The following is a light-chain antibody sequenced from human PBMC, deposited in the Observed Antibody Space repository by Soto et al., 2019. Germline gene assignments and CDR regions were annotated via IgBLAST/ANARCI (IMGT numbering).Light chain of an antibody. CDR3: SSYAGSNIWV. Sequence: QSALTQPASVSGSPGQSITISCTGTSSDVGGYNYVSWYQQHPGKAPKLMIYEVSNRPSGVPDRLSGSKSGNTASLTVSGLQAEDEADYYCSSYAGSNIWVFGGGTKVTVL. CDR1: SSDVGGYNY. CDR2: EVS. V-gene: IGLV2-8*01. J-gene: IGLJ3*02.